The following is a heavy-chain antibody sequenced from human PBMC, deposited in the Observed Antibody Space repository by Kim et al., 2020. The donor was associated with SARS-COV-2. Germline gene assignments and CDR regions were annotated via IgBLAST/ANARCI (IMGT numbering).Heavy chain of an antibody. CDR1: GDTFTSYG. CDR3: ARALDSIAVAGYDY. J-gene: IGHJ4*02. D-gene: IGHD6-19*01. CDR2: ISAYNGNT. V-gene: IGHV1-18*04. Sequence: ASVKVSCKASGDTFTSYGISWVRQAPGQGLEWMGWISAYNGNTNYAQKLQGRVTMTTDTSTSTAYMELRSLRSDDTAVYYCARALDSIAVAGYDYWGQGNLVTVSS.